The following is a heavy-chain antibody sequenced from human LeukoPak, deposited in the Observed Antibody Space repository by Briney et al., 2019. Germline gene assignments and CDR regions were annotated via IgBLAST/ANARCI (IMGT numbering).Heavy chain of an antibody. J-gene: IGHJ4*02. CDR1: GGSISSYY. CDR2: IYYSGST. D-gene: IGHD6-13*01. V-gene: IGHV4-59*01. CDR3: ARVKGYSSSWTHDY. Sequence: PSETLSLTCTVSGGSISSYYWSWIRQPPGKGPEWIGYIYYSGSTNYNPSLKSRVTISVDTSKNQFSLKLSSVTAADTAVYYCARVKGYSSSWTHDYWGQGTLVTVSS.